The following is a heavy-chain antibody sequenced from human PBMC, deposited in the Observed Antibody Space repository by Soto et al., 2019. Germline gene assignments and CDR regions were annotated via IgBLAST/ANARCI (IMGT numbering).Heavy chain of an antibody. D-gene: IGHD3-10*01. V-gene: IGHV4-39*01. Sequence: SETLSLTCTVSGGSISSSSYYWGWIRQPPGKGLEWIGSIYYSGSTYYNPSLKSRVTISVDTSKNQFSLKLSSVTAADTAVYYCARKFSSMVRGYYYYGMDVWGQGTTVTVSS. CDR1: GGSISSSSYY. J-gene: IGHJ6*02. CDR3: ARKFSSMVRGYYYYGMDV. CDR2: IYYSGST.